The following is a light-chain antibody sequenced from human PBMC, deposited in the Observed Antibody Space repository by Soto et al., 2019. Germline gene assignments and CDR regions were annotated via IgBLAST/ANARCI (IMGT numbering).Light chain of an antibody. Sequence: DIQMTQSPSTLSASVGDRVTITCRASQSISSWLAWYQQKPGKAPKLLIYDASSLESGVPSRFSGSGSVTEFTLTISSLQPDDFATYYCQQYNSYPFFGGGTKVEIK. V-gene: IGKV1-5*01. CDR1: QSISSW. J-gene: IGKJ4*01. CDR3: QQYNSYPF. CDR2: DAS.